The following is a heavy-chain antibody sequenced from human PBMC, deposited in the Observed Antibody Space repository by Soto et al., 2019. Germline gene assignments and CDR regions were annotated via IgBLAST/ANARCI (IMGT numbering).Heavy chain of an antibody. CDR1: GFTFSSYW. V-gene: IGHV3-74*01. CDR3: ARGGYYYDINAFDI. CDR2: INSDGRST. D-gene: IGHD3-22*01. J-gene: IGHJ3*02. Sequence: GSLRLSCAASGFTFSSYWMHWVRQAPGKGLVWVSRINSDGRSTYYADSVKGRFTISRDNAKNTLFLQMNSLRAEDTAVYYCARGGYYYDINAFDIWGQGT.